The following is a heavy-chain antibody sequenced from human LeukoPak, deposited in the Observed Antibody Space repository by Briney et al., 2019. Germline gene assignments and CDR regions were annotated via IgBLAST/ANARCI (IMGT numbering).Heavy chain of an antibody. D-gene: IGHD3-10*01. CDR3: ASSFGRFDP. CDR2: IYYSGST. V-gene: IGHV4-61*01. CDR1: GGSVSSGSHY. J-gene: IGHJ5*02. Sequence: SETLSLTCTVSGGSVSSGSHYWSWIRQPPGKGLEWIGYIYYSGSTNYNPSLKSRVTISVDTSKNQFSLKLSSVTAADTAVYYCASSFGRFDPWGQGTLVTVSS.